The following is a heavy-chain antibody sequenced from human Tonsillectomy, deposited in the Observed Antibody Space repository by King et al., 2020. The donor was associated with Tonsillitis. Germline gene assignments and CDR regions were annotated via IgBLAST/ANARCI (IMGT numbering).Heavy chain of an antibody. Sequence: VQLVESGGGVVQPGGSLRLSCAASRFNFSRNVLHWVRKAPGKGLGWVALISYDGKNKYYVDSVKGRFTISRDNSKNTLFLQMNGLRAEDTAVYYCALVFYYEGRGPQSNYCYGMDVRGQGATVTVSS. D-gene: IGHD3-16*01. V-gene: IGHV3-30*04. J-gene: IGHJ6*02. CDR2: ISYDGKNK. CDR1: RFNFSRNV. CDR3: ALVFYYEGRGPQSNYCYGMDV.